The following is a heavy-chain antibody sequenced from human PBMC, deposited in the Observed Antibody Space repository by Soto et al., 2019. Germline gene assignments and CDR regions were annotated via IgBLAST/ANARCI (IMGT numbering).Heavy chain of an antibody. V-gene: IGHV3-53*01. CDR3: TTYTGYGMDV. Sequence: GGSLRLYCAVSGFIVSSKYMTWVRQAPGKGLEWVSVIYTGGSTHYADSARGRFTISRDSSKNTLYLQMNSLRAEDAAVYYCTTYTGYGMDVWGQGTTVTVSS. CDR1: GFIVSSKY. CDR2: IYTGGST. J-gene: IGHJ6*02. D-gene: IGHD3-16*01.